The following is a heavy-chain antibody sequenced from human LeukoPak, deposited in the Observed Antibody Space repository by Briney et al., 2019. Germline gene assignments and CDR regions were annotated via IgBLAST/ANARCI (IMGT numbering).Heavy chain of an antibody. J-gene: IGHJ4*02. CDR2: VSGSGGAT. D-gene: IGHD3-22*01. V-gene: IGHV3-23*01. CDR3: AKEGTYYDSSGYYTH. Sequence: GGSLRLSCAASGLTCSSFAMRWVRQAPGKGLEWVSSVSGSGGATYYADSVKGRFTISRDNSKNTLFLQMSSLRVEDTAIYYCAKEGTYYDSSGYYTHWGQGTLVAVSS. CDR1: GLTCSSFA.